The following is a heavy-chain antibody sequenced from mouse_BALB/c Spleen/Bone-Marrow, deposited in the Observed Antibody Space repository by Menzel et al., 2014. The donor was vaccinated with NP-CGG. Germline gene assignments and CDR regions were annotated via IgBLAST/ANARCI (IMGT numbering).Heavy chain of an antibody. CDR1: GYIFTSYY. Sequence: QAQLKDSGPELVKPGASVRISCKASGYIFTSYYIHWVKQRPGQGLEWIGWIYPENVNTKYNEKFKGKATLTADKSSSTADMQLSSLTSEDSAVYFCARSRDYGSSSWLAYWGQGTLVTVSA. CDR3: ARSRDYGSSSWLAY. V-gene: IGHV1S56*01. D-gene: IGHD1-1*01. J-gene: IGHJ3*01. CDR2: IYPENVNT.